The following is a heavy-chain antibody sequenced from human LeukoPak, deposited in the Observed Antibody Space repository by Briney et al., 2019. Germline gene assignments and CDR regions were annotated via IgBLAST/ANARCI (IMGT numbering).Heavy chain of an antibody. CDR2: INTNTGNP. CDR1: GHTFTSYA. CDR3: ARNWIAVAGTGGDY. J-gene: IGHJ4*02. Sequence: ASVKVSCKASGHTFTSYAMNWVRQAPGQGLEWMGWINTNTGNPTYAQGFTGRFVFSLDTSVSTAYLQISSLKAEDTAVYYCARNWIAVAGTGGDYWGQGTLVTVSS. V-gene: IGHV7-4-1*02. D-gene: IGHD6-19*01.